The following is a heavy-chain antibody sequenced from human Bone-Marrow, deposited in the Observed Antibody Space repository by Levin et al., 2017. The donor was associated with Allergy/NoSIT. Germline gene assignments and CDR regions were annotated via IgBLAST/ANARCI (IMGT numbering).Heavy chain of an antibody. CDR1: GFIFSSYA. V-gene: IGHV3-64*01. J-gene: IGHJ4*02. D-gene: IGHD3-22*01. CDR3: ARSTYYYESSGYYAPLDY. Sequence: PGESLKISCAASGFIFSSYAMHWVRQAPGKGLEYVSGISVNGGSTSYASSVKGRFTMSRDNSKDTLYLQMGSLRVEDMAVYYCARSTYYYESSGYYAPLDYWGQGTLVTVSS. CDR2: ISVNGGST.